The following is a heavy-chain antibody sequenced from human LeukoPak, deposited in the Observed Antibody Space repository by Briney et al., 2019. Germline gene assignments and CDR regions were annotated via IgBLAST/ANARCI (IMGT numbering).Heavy chain of an antibody. CDR3: ARDKSWGFDP. Sequence: SETLSLTCAVYGGSFSGYYWSWIRQPPGKGLEWIGEINHSGRTNYNPSLKSRVTISVDTSKNQFSLKLISVTAADTAVYYCARDKSWGFDPWGQGTLVTVSS. CDR2: INHSGRT. D-gene: IGHD7-27*01. CDR1: GGSFSGYY. V-gene: IGHV4-34*01. J-gene: IGHJ5*02.